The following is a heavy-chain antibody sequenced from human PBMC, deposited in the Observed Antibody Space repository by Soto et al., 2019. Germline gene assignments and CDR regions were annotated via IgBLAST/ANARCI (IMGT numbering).Heavy chain of an antibody. Sequence: SETLSLTCTVSGGSISSYYWSWIRQPPGKGLEWIGYIYYSGSTNYNPSLKSRVTISVDASKNQFSLKLSSVTAADTAVYYCARVSSGWSYYYYGMDVWGQGTTVTVSS. CDR3: ARVSSGWSYYYYGMDV. D-gene: IGHD6-19*01. CDR2: IYYSGST. V-gene: IGHV4-59*01. CDR1: GGSISSYY. J-gene: IGHJ6*02.